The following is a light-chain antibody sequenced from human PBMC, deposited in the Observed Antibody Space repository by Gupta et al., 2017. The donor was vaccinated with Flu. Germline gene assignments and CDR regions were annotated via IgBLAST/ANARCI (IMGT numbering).Light chain of an antibody. J-gene: IGLJ1*01. CDR2: EDR. V-gene: IGLV2-23*01. CDR3: CSLAGSATYV. Sequence: IIFEDRKRPSGVSNRFSGSKSGNTASLTISGLQAEDESDYYCCSLAGSATYVFGTGTTVTVL.